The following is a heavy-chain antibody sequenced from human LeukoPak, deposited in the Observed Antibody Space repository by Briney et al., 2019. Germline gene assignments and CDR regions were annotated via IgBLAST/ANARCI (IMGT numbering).Heavy chain of an antibody. CDR1: GGSISNYY. Sequence: SETLSLTCTVSGGSISNYYWSWIRQPPGEGLEWIGYIFYSGSTYYNPSLKSRLTISVDTSKNQFSLKLSSVTAADTAVYYCARTPPNCSGANCYSGVTFDSWGQGTLVTVSS. CDR2: IFYSGST. D-gene: IGHD2-15*01. CDR3: ARTPPNCSGANCYSGVTFDS. V-gene: IGHV4-59*01. J-gene: IGHJ4*02.